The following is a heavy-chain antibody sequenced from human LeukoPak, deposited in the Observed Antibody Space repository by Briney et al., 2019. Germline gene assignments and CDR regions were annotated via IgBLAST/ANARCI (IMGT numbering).Heavy chain of an antibody. Sequence: PSETLSLTCTVSGGSISSYYWSWIRQPPGKGLEWIGYTSYSGSTNYSPSLKSRVTISVDTSKKQFSLRLSSVTAADTAVYYCGRLSCDTTGYWPDYFDYWGQGTLVTVPS. V-gene: IGHV4-59*08. J-gene: IGHJ4*02. CDR3: GRLSCDTTGYWPDYFDY. CDR2: TSYSGST. D-gene: IGHD3-22*01. CDR1: GGSISSYY.